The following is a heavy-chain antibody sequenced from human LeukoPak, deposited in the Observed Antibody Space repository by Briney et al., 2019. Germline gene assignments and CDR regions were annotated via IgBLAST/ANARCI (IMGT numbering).Heavy chain of an antibody. V-gene: IGHV1-69*05. Sequence: ASVKVSCKASGGTFSSYAISWVRQAPGQGLEWMGGIIPIFGTANYAQKLQGRVTMTTDTSTSTAYMELRSLRSDDTAVYYCAREGYYVLPDYWGQGTLVTVSS. CDR2: IIPIFGTA. D-gene: IGHD2/OR15-2a*01. CDR3: AREGYYVLPDY. J-gene: IGHJ4*02. CDR1: GGTFSSYA.